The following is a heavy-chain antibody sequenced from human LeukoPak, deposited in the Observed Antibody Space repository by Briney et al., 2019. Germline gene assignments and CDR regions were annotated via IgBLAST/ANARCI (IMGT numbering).Heavy chain of an antibody. CDR2: IYHSGST. V-gene: IGHV4-4*02. CDR3: AREATSVDIVATTKYYYYYMDV. D-gene: IGHD5-12*01. Sequence: SGTLSLTCAVSGGSISSSNWWSWVRQPPGKGLEWIGEIYHSGSTNYNPSIKSRVTISVDTSKNQFSLKLSSVTAADTAVYYCAREATSVDIVATTKYYYYYMDVWGKGTTVTISS. CDR1: GGSISSSNW. J-gene: IGHJ6*03.